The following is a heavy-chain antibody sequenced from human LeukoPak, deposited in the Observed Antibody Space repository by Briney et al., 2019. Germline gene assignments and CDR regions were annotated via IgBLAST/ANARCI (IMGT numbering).Heavy chain of an antibody. J-gene: IGHJ4*02. CDR2: INPNSGGT. CDR3: ARVKTMIIVVSLFDY. Sequence: ASVKVSCKASGYTFTGYYMHWVRQAPGQGLEWMGWINPNSGGTNYAQKFQGRVTMTRDTSISTAFMELSRLTSDDTAVYYCARVKTMIIVVSLFDYWGQGTLVTASS. D-gene: IGHD3-22*01. CDR1: GYTFTGYY. V-gene: IGHV1-2*02.